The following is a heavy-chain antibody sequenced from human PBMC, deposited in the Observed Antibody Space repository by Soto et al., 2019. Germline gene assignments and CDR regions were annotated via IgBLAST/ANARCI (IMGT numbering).Heavy chain of an antibody. CDR3: SKMGGFDY. CDR1: GFTFSKYW. D-gene: IGHD3-16*01. Sequence: GGSLSLSCAASGFTFSKYWMHWVRQPPGMGLEWLSRITSDGASASYADSVKGRFTISRDNANNTVYLQMNSLRVEDTAVYYCSKMGGFDYWGQGTLVTVSS. V-gene: IGHV3-74*01. J-gene: IGHJ4*02. CDR2: ITSDGASA.